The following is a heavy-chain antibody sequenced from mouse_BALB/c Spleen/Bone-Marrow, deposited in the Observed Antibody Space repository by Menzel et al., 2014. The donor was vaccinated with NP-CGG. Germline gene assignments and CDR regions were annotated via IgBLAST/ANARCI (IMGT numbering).Heavy chain of an antibody. V-gene: IGHV1-14*01. CDR2: FNPYNDDS. J-gene: IGHJ2*01. Sequence: VQLQQSGPELVKPGASVKMSCKASGYIFTAYVMHWVKQKPGQGLEWIGFFNPYNDDSNYNEKFKGKATLTSDKSSSTAYMELSSLTSEDSAVYYCAREGWLLRYDYWGQGTTLTVS. CDR3: AREGWLLRYDY. CDR1: GYIFTAYV. D-gene: IGHD2-3*01.